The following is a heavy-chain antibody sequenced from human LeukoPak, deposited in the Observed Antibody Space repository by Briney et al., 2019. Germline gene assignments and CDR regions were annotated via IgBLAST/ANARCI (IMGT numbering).Heavy chain of an antibody. CDR1: GYSISSDYY. CDR2: IYHSGST. J-gene: IGHJ4*02. V-gene: IGHV4-38-2*01. CDR3: TSGPNFYYFDY. D-gene: IGHD3-3*01. Sequence: LETLSLTCAVSGYSISSDYYWGWIRQPPGKGLEWIGTIYHSGSTYLNPSLKSRVTISADTSKNQFSLNLNSVTAADTAVYYCTSGPNFYYFDYWGQGTLVTVSS.